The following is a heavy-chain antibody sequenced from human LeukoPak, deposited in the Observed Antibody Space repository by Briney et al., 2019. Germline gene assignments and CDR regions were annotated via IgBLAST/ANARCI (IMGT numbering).Heavy chain of an antibody. Sequence: ASVKVSCKGSGGTFSSYAISWVRQAPGQGLEWMGRIIPILGIANYAQKFQGRVTITADKSTSTAYMELSSLRSEDTAVYYCARSIAARLNDAFDIWGQGTMVTVSS. J-gene: IGHJ3*02. V-gene: IGHV1-69*04. CDR2: IIPILGIA. CDR1: GGTFSSYA. CDR3: ARSIAARLNDAFDI. D-gene: IGHD6-6*01.